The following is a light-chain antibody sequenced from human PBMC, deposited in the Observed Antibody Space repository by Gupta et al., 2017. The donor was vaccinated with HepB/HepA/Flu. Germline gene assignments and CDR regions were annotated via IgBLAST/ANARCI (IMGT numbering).Light chain of an antibody. V-gene: IGLV3-1*01. CDR2: QNV. CDR3: QECDSSTARWV. J-gene: IGLJ2*01. CDR1: TLGTKY. Sequence: SYDLTQPPSVSVSPGQPASITCSGATLGTKYVCWYQWKPGQPSVQVIYQNVARPAGIPERFSGYNSGSTATLKTSGTQAIDDADDYCQECDSSTARWVFGGGTKLTVL.